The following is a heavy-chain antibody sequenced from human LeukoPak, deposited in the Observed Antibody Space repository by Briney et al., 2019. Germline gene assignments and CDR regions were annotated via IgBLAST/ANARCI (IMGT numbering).Heavy chain of an antibody. J-gene: IGHJ3*01. CDR2: INPNNGGT. Sequence: EASVKVSCKASGYTFTGNHLHWVRQAPGQGLEWMGWINPNNGGTSIAQNFQGRVTLTRDTSISTAYMELSTLRSDDTAVYYCARGAGPKALDVWGQGTMVTVST. CDR3: ARGAGPKALDV. V-gene: IGHV1-2*02. CDR1: GYTFTGNH.